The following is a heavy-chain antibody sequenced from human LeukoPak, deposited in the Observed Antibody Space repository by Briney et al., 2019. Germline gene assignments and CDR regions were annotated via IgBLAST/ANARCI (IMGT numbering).Heavy chain of an antibody. D-gene: IGHD3-10*02. CDR1: GFTFSSYA. J-gene: IGHJ6*04. CDR3: AELGITMIGGV. V-gene: IGHV3-23*01. Sequence: GGSLSLSCAASGFTFSSYAMSWVRQAPGKGLEWVSAISGSGGSTYYADSVKGRFTISRDNAKNSLYLQMNSLRAEDTAVYYCAELGITMIGGVWGKGTTVTISS. CDR2: ISGSGGST.